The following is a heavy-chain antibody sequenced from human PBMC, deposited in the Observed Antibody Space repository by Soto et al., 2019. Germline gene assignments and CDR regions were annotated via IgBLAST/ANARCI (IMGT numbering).Heavy chain of an antibody. Sequence: QVQLQESGPGLVKPSETLSLTCTVSGGSINSYYWSWIRQPPGKGLEWLGYIYYSGNTNYNPSLKRRVTISVDTSKNQFSLKLSSVTAADTAVYYCARHRGGVIVSNYWYFDLWGRGTLVTVSS. CDR1: GGSINSYY. D-gene: IGHD3-16*02. V-gene: IGHV4-59*08. CDR3: ARHRGGVIVSNYWYFDL. CDR2: IYYSGNT. J-gene: IGHJ2*01.